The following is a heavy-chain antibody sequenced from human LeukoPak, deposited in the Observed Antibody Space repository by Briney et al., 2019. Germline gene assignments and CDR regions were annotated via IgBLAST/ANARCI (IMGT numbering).Heavy chain of an antibody. CDR3: ARAVHDGAFDI. V-gene: IGHV4-59*01. CDR1: GGSISSYY. Sequence: PSETLSLTCTDSGGSISSYYWSWIRQPPGKGLEWIGYIYYSGSTNYNPSLKSRVTISVDTSKNQFSLKLSSVTAADTAVYYCARAVHDGAFDIWGQGTMVTVSS. CDR2: IYYSGST. D-gene: IGHD1-1*01. J-gene: IGHJ3*02.